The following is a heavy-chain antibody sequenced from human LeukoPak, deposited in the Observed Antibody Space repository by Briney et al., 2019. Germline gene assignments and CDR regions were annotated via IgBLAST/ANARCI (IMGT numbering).Heavy chain of an antibody. CDR2: ISSSSSTI. CDR3: ARVPPYCTNGVCYTTLDY. V-gene: IGHV3-48*01. Sequence: GGSLRLSCAASGFTFSSYSMNWVRQAPGKGLEWVSYISSSSSTIYYADSVKGRLTISRDNAKNSLYLQMNSLRAEDTAVYYCARVPPYCTNGVCYTTLDYWGQGTLVTVSS. J-gene: IGHJ4*02. D-gene: IGHD2-8*01. CDR1: GFTFSSYS.